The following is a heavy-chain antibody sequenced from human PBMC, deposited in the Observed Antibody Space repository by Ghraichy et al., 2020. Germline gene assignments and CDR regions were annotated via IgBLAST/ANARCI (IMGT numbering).Heavy chain of an antibody. CDR2: IKQDGSEK. Sequence: GGSLRLSCAASGFTFSSYWMSWVRQAPGKGLEWVANIKQDGSEKYYVDSVKGRFTISRDNAKNSLYLQMNSLRAEDTAVYYCARRRGRFLDLRSDYWGQGTLVTGSS. CDR3: ARRRGRFLDLRSDY. V-gene: IGHV3-7*01. CDR1: GFTFSSYW. J-gene: IGHJ4*02. D-gene: IGHD3-3*01.